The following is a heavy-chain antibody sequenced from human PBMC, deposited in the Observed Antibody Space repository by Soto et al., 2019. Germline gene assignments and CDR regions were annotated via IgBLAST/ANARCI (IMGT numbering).Heavy chain of an antibody. D-gene: IGHD2-2*01. CDR1: GFTFSDYY. CDR2: ISSSGSTI. Sequence: GGSLRLSCAASGFTFSDYYMSWIRQAPGKGLEWVSYISSSGSTIYYADSVKGRFTISRDNAKNSLYLQMNSLRAEDTAVYYCAKDRSSTSCYAFDDWGRGTRVTVAS. J-gene: IGHJ4*02. V-gene: IGHV3-11*01. CDR3: AKDRSSTSCYAFDD.